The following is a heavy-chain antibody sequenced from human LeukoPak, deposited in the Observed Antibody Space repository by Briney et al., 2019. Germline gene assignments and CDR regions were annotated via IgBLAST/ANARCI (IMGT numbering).Heavy chain of an antibody. Sequence: GGSLRLSCAASGFTFSAYNMNWVRRTPGKGLEWVSAISGSGGSTYYADSVKGRFTISRDNSKNTLYLQMNSLRAEDTAVYYCAKVVGLRYPFDYWGQGTLVTVSS. CDR3: AKVVGLRYPFDY. CDR1: GFTFSAYN. CDR2: ISGSGGST. D-gene: IGHD4-17*01. J-gene: IGHJ4*02. V-gene: IGHV3-23*01.